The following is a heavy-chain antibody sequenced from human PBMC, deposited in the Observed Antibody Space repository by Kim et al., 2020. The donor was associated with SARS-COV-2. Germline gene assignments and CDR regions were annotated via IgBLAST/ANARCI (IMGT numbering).Heavy chain of an antibody. J-gene: IGHJ4*01. V-gene: IGHV4-4*02. D-gene: IGHD3-10*01. CDR2: IFQTGST. Sequence: SETLSLTCAVSGASISNNNWWSWVRQSPGKGLEWIGEIFQTGSTNYKPSLKSRLTISLDKSKNQFSLRLNFVTAADTAVYFCARGYGSGSSSDYFDYCG. CDR3: ARGYGSGSSSDYFDY. CDR1: GASISNNNW.